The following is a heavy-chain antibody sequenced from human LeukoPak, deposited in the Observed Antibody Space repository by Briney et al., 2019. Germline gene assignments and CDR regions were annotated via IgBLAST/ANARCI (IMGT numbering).Heavy chain of an antibody. CDR1: EFIFSSYS. J-gene: IGHJ2*01. D-gene: IGHD2-15*01. CDR2: ISSSTTYI. CDR3: ARDVGYWYFDL. V-gene: IGHV3-21*01. Sequence: GGSLRLSCAASEFIFSSYSMNWVRQAPGKGLEWVSSISSSTTYIYYADSVKGRFTISRDNAKNSLYLQMDSLRAEDTAVYYCARDVGYWYFDLWGRGTLVTVSS.